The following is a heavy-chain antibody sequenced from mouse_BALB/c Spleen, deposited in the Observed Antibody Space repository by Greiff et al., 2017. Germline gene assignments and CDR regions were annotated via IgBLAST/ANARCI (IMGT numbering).Heavy chain of an antibody. J-gene: IGHJ3*01. D-gene: IGHD2-10*01. CDR1: GFNIKDYY. CDR2: IDPENGNT. CDR3: APYYGQPWFAY. Sequence: EVQLRQSGAELVRPEALVKLSCKASGFNIKDYYMHWVKQRPEQGLEWIGWIDPENGNTIYDPKFQGKASITADTSSNTAYLQLSSLTSEDTAVYYCAPYYGQPWFAYWGQGTLVTVSA. V-gene: IGHV14-1*02.